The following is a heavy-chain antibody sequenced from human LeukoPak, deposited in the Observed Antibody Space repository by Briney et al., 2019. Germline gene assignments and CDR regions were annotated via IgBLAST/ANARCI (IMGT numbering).Heavy chain of an antibody. CDR1: GGPISSSYC. CDR2: IHYSGST. CDR3: ARLPYSHYSDSSGYFDH. V-gene: IGHV4-39*01. Sequence: SETLSLTCTVSGGPISSSYCWGWIRQTPGKGLEGIGTIHYSGSTYYNPSLKSRVTISVDTSRNQFSLKLRSVTAADTAVYYCARLPYSHYSDSSGYFDHWGQGTLFTVSS. D-gene: IGHD3-22*01. J-gene: IGHJ4*02.